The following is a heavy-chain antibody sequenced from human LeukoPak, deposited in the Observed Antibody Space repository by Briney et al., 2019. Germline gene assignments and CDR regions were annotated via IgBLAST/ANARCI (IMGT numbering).Heavy chain of an antibody. CDR2: INTYSGAT. V-gene: IGHV1-2*04. CDR1: GYSFTGYY. CDR3: ARGGGLAIIGADYYYYGLDV. D-gene: IGHD3-3*01. Sequence: ASVKVSCKTSGYSFTGYYIHWVRQAPGQGLEWMGWINTYSGATNYAQKFQGSVTMTRDTSISTAYMELTRLRSDDTALYQCARGGGLAIIGADYYYYGLDVWGQGTAVTVSS. J-gene: IGHJ6*02.